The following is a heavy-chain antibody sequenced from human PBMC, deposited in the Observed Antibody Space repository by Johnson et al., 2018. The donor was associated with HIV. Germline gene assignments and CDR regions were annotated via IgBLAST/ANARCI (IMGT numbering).Heavy chain of an antibody. V-gene: IGHV3-30*04. Sequence: VQLVESGGGVVKPGRSLRLSCAASGFTFSNYVMHWVRQAPGKGLEWVAVISYDGSNKYYADSVKGRFTISRDNSKNTLYLQMNSLRAEDTAVYYCARDLLSSHLYAFDIWGQGTMVTVS. D-gene: IGHD3-10*01. CDR1: GFTFSNYV. CDR3: ARDLLSSHLYAFDI. J-gene: IGHJ3*02. CDR2: ISYDGSNK.